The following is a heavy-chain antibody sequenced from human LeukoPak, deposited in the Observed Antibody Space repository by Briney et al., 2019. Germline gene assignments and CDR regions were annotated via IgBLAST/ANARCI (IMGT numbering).Heavy chain of an antibody. J-gene: IGHJ4*02. CDR1: GFTFSSYS. V-gene: IGHV3-48*01. D-gene: IGHD3-3*01. Sequence: GGSLRLSCAASGFTFSSYSMNWVRQAPGKGLEWVSYISSSSSTIYYADSVKGRFTISRDNAKNSLYLQMNSLRAEDTAVYYCAKWSGYYWDYYFVYWGQGTLVTVSS. CDR3: AKWSGYYWDYYFVY. CDR2: ISSSSSTI.